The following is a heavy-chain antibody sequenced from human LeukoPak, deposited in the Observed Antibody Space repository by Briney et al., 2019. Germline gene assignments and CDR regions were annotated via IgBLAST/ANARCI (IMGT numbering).Heavy chain of an antibody. Sequence: GGSLRLSCAASGFTFSNYGMHWVRQAPGKGLEWVAFIRYDGSNKYYADSVKGRFTIPRDNSKNTLYLQMNSLRAEDTAVYYCAKDMYYYDSSGYFLDYWGQGTLVTVSS. CDR2: IRYDGSNK. V-gene: IGHV3-30*02. CDR1: GFTFSNYG. J-gene: IGHJ4*02. CDR3: AKDMYYYDSSGYFLDY. D-gene: IGHD3-22*01.